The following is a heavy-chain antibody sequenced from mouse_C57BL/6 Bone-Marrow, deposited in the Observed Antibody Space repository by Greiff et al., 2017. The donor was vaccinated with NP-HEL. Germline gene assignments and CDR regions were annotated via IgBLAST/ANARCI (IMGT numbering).Heavy chain of an antibody. V-gene: IGHV1-54*01. CDR1: GYAFTNYL. J-gene: IGHJ1*03. CDR2: INPGSGGT. D-gene: IGHD1-1*01. Sequence: QVQLKQSGAELVRPGTSVKVSCKASGYAFTNYLIEWVKQRPGQGLEWIGVINPGSGGTNYNEKFKGKATLTADKSSSTAYMQLSSLTSEDSAVYFCARWGDGLRWRGYFDVWGTGTTVTVSS. CDR3: ARWGDGLRWRGYFDV.